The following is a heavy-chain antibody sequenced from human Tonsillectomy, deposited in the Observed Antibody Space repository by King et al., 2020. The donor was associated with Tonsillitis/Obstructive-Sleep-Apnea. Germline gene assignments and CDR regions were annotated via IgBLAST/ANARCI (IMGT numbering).Heavy chain of an antibody. Sequence: VQLQQCGAGLLKPSETLSLTCAVYGGSFSGYYGSWIRQPPGKGLEWIGEIDHSGRTDYNPSLKSRVTTSVDASKNQFSLQLSTVTAADTAVYYCATKGSSRGPFDYWGQGTLVTVSS. D-gene: IGHD6-13*01. CDR1: GGSFSGYY. CDR3: ATKGSSRGPFDY. CDR2: IDHSGRT. J-gene: IGHJ4*02. V-gene: IGHV4-34*01.